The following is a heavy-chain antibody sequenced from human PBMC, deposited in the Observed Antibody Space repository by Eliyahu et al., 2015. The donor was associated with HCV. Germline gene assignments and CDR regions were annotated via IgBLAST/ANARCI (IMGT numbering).Heavy chain of an antibody. V-gene: IGHV3-7*01. CDR2: INQDGSQK. D-gene: IGHD6-13*01. CDR1: XFTFTNFW. Sequence: EVQLVESGGGLVQPGXXLRLSCSASXFTFTNFWMAXVRQAPGKGLEWLANINQDGSQKYYVDSVRGRFTIXRDNARNLVFLQINSLRAEDTAVYYCTKTYSATAGDSWGQGTLVTVSS. J-gene: IGHJ5*01. CDR3: TKTYSATAGDS.